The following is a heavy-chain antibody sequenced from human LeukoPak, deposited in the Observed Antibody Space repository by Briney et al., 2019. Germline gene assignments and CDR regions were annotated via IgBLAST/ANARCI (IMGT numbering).Heavy chain of an antibody. D-gene: IGHD5-18*01. CDR3: ARINRLGYGQQSDYFDY. Sequence: GGSLRLSCAASGFTFSSYSMNWVRQAPGKGLEWVSSISGSSYYIYYADSVKGRFTISRDNAKNSLYLQMNSLRAEDTAVYYCARINRLGYGQQSDYFDYWGQGTLVTVSS. V-gene: IGHV3-21*01. CDR1: GFTFSSYS. CDR2: ISGSSYYI. J-gene: IGHJ4*02.